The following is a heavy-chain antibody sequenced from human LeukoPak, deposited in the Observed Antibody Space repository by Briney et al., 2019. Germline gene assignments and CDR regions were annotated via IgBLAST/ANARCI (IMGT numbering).Heavy chain of an antibody. J-gene: IGHJ4*02. Sequence: SETLSLTCAVPGESFSGYYWSWFRQPPGKGLEWIGEINHSGSTNYNPSLTSRATISVDASKNQFYLRMTSVIAADTAIYYCAKGRWEVPDYWGQGTLVFVSS. CDR3: AKGRWEVPDY. V-gene: IGHV4-34*01. CDR1: GESFSGYY. CDR2: INHSGST. D-gene: IGHD1-26*01.